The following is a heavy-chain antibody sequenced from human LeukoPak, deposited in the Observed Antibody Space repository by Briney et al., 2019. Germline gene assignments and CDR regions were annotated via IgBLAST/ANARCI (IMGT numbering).Heavy chain of an antibody. CDR2: INHSGST. CDR3: ANKQRGGDFDF. CDR1: GGSFSGYY. J-gene: IGHJ4*02. Sequence: SETLSLTCAVYGGSFSGYYWSWIRQPPGKGLEWIGEINHSGSTNYNPSLKSRVTISVDTSKNQFYLKLSSVTAAGTAVYYCANKQRGGDFDFWGQGTLVTVSS. D-gene: IGHD6-25*01. V-gene: IGHV4-34*01.